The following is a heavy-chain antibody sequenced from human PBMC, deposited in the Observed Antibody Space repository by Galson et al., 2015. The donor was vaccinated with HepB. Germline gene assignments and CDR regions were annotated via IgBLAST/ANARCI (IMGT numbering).Heavy chain of an antibody. J-gene: IGHJ4*02. D-gene: IGHD6-19*01. CDR3: LRGWYFDS. CDR1: GFTFSSNA. CDR2: ISYDGSSK. V-gene: IGHV3-30*03. Sequence: SLRLSCAASGFTFSSNAMHWVRRAPGKGLEWVAVISYDGSSKYYAESVKGRFTISRDNTMNTVYLQMNSLRVEDTAVYNCLRGWYFDSWGQGTLVTVSS.